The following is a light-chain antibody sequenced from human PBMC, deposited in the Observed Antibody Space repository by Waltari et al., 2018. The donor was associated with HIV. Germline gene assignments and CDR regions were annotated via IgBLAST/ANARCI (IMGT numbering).Light chain of an antibody. Sequence: SVLTQPPSVSAAPGQKVTISCSGSRSHIGHNYVSCFQKLPGAAPRFLIYDNNQRPSGVPDRFSGSRSGTSATLGVSGLQPGDEADYYCGTWDTSLDAGVFGGGTKLTVL. CDR2: DNN. CDR3: GTWDTSLDAGV. J-gene: IGLJ3*02. CDR1: RSHIGHNY. V-gene: IGLV1-51*01.